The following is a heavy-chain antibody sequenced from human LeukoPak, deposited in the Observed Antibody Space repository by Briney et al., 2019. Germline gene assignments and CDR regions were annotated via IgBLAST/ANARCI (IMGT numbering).Heavy chain of an antibody. V-gene: IGHV4-59*08. J-gene: IGHJ3*02. D-gene: IGHD2-21*01. CDR2: IYYSGST. Sequence: PSETLSLTCTVSGGSISTYYWSWIRQPPGKGLEYIGYIYYSGSTDYNPSLKSRLTMSVDTSVNQFSLKLSSVTAADTAMYYCARLRLRYKSNGDSTSYEAVDIWGPGTVVTVSS. CDR1: GGSISTYY. CDR3: ARLRLRYKSNGDSTSYEAVDI.